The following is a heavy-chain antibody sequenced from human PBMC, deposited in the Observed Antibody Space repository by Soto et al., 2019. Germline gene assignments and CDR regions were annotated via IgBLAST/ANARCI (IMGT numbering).Heavy chain of an antibody. CDR2: ISDSGGST. Sequence: EVQLLDSGGGLVQPGGSLRLSCAASGFTFSTYAMSWVRQAPGKGLEWVSTISDSGGSTYYADSVKGRFTISRDNSKSTLYLQMNSLRAEDRAVYYCAKRPLKFGGSYFDYWGQGPLVTVSS. J-gene: IGHJ4*02. CDR1: GFTFSTYA. D-gene: IGHD1-26*01. CDR3: AKRPLKFGGSYFDY. V-gene: IGHV3-23*01.